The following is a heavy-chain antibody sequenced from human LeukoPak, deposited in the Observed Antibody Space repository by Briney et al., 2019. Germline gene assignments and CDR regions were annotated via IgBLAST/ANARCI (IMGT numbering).Heavy chain of an antibody. CDR1: GYTFTSYD. D-gene: IGHD3-3*01. V-gene: IGHV1-8*03. Sequence: ASVKVSCKASGYTFTSYDINWERQATGQGLEWMGWMNPNSGNTGYAQKFQGRVTITRNTSISTAYMELSSLRSEDTAVYYCARGLYVLRFLEWLSSGYYYYMDVWGKGTTVTVSS. CDR2: MNPNSGNT. J-gene: IGHJ6*03. CDR3: ARGLYVLRFLEWLSSGYYYYMDV.